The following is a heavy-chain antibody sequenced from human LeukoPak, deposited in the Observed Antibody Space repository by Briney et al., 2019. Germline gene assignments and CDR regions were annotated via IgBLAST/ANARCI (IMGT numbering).Heavy chain of an antibody. D-gene: IGHD2/OR15-2a*01. CDR3: ARVLDGSNDC. J-gene: IGHJ4*02. Sequence: GGSLRLSCAASGFTFSDYCMSWIRQAPGKGLEWVSYISTTATTIYYADSVKGRFTISRDNAKNSLYLQMNSLKAEDTAVYYCARVLDGSNDCWGQGTLVTVSS. CDR2: ISTTATTI. V-gene: IGHV3-11*01. CDR1: GFTFSDYC.